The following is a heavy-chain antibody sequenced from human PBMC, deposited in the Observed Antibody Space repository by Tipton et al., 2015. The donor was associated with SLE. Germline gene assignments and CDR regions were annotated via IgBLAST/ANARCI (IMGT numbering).Heavy chain of an antibody. J-gene: IGHJ3*02. CDR1: GGSFSGYY. V-gene: IGHV4-34*01. CDR3: ARGKDIVVARDAFDI. D-gene: IGHD2-15*01. Sequence: GLVKPSETLSLTCAVYGGSFSGYYWSWIRQPPGKGLEWIGEINHSGSTNYNPSLKSRVTISVDTSKNQSSLKLSSMTAADTAVYYCARGKDIVVARDAFDIWGQGTMVTVSS. CDR2: INHSGST.